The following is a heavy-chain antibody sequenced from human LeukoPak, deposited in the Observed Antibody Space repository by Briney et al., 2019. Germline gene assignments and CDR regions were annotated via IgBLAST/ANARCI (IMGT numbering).Heavy chain of an antibody. CDR1: GFTFDDYA. CDR2: ISWNSGSI. J-gene: IGHJ6*02. CDR3: AKDFCGYSYGYPCGMDV. V-gene: IGHV3-9*01. D-gene: IGHD5-18*01. Sequence: SGGSLRLSCAASGFTFDDYAMHWVRQAPGKGLEWVSGISWNSGSIGYADSVKGRFTISRDNAKNSLYLQMNSLRAEDTALYYCAKDFCGYSYGYPCGMDVWGQGTTVTVSS.